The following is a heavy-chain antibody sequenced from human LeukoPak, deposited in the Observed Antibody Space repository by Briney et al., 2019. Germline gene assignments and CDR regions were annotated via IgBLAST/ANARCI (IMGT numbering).Heavy chain of an antibody. CDR2: ISSSSSYI. D-gene: IGHD3-9*01. CDR1: GFTFSSYS. V-gene: IGHV3-21*01. CDR3: ARDNDLLRYFDWPLDY. J-gene: IGHJ4*02. Sequence: TGGSLRLSCAASGFTFSSYSMNWVRQAPGKGLEWVSSISSSSSYIYYADSVKGRFTISRDNAKNSLYLQMNSLRAEDTAVYYCARDNDLLRYFDWPLDYWGQGTLVTVSS.